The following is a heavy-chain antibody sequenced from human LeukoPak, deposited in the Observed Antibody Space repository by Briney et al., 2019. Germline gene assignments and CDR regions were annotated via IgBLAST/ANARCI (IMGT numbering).Heavy chain of an antibody. J-gene: IGHJ5*02. V-gene: IGHV3-23*01. CDR3: AKDRDLLFAHCWFDL. D-gene: IGHD3-10*01. Sequence: GGSLRLSCAASGFTFSTYAMSWVRQAPGKGLEWVSGISISGGSTYYADSVKGRFTISRDNSKNTLYLQMKRLRAEDTAVYYCAKDRDLLFAHCWFDLWGQGTLVTVSS. CDR2: ISISGGST. CDR1: GFTFSTYA.